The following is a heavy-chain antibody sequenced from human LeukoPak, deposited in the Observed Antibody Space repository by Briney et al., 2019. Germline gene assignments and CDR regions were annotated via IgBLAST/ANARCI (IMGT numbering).Heavy chain of an antibody. J-gene: IGHJ4*02. CDR1: GYTFTSYY. V-gene: IGHV1-46*01. D-gene: IGHD4-17*01. CDR2: INPSGGTT. Sequence: ASVKVSCKASGYTFTSYYIHWVRQAPGQGLEWMGMINPSGGTTSYAQKFQGRVTVTSDTSTSTVNMDLSSLRSEDTAVYYCAREAGDYGFDFWGQGTLVTVSS. CDR3: AREAGDYGFDF.